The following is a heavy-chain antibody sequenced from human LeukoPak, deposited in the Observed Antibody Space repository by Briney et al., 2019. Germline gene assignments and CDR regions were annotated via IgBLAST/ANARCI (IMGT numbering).Heavy chain of an antibody. V-gene: IGHV3-48*01. CDR1: GFSFSDYT. Sequence: GGSLRLSCAASGFSFSDYTMNWVRQAPGKGLEWVSYISSSSSTIYYADSVKGRFTISRDNAKNSLYLQMNSLRAEDTAVYYCASITVTTDYWGQGTLVTVSS. CDR3: ASITVTTDY. D-gene: IGHD4-17*01. J-gene: IGHJ4*02. CDR2: ISSSSSTI.